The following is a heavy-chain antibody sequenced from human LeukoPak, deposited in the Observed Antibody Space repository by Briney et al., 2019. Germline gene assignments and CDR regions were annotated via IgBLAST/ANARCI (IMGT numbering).Heavy chain of an antibody. Sequence: GGSLRLSCAASGFTFSSYWVHWVRQAPGKGLVWVSRVNSDGSSTTYADSVKGGFTISRDNAKNTLYMQMNSLRAEDTAVYYCARGSTQYSSGWYGLDYWGQGTLVTVSS. CDR2: VNSDGSST. D-gene: IGHD6-19*01. J-gene: IGHJ4*02. CDR3: ARGSTQYSSGWYGLDY. CDR1: GFTFSSYW. V-gene: IGHV3-74*01.